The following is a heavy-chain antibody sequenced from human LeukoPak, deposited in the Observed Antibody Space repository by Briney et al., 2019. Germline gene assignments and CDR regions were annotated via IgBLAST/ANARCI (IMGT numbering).Heavy chain of an antibody. CDR2: IYYSGST. CDR3: ARDYYGSASYYGWFDP. D-gene: IGHD3-10*01. V-gene: IGHV4-59*01. CDR1: GGSISSYY. J-gene: IGHJ5*02. Sequence: PSETLSLTCTVSGGSISSYYWSWIRQPPGKGLEWIGYIYYSGSTNYNPSLKSRVTISVDTSKNQFSLKLSSVTAADTAVYYCARDYYGSASYYGWFDPWGQGTLVTVSS.